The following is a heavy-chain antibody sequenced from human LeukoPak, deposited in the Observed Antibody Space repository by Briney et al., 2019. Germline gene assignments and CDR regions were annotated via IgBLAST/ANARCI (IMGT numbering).Heavy chain of an antibody. CDR2: IRYDGSNK. CDR3: AKDEADIVVVPAAGGYYYYMDV. CDR1: GFTFSSYG. D-gene: IGHD2-2*01. J-gene: IGHJ6*03. Sequence: GGSLRLSCAASGFTFSSYGIHWVRQAPGKGLEWVAFIRYDGSNKYHADSVKGRFTISRDNSKNTLYLQMNSLRAEDTAVYYCAKDEADIVVVPAAGGYYYYMDVWGKGTTVTISS. V-gene: IGHV3-30*02.